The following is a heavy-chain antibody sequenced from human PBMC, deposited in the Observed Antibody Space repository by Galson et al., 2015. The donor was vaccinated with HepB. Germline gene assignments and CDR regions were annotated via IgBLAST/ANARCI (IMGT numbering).Heavy chain of an antibody. D-gene: IGHD3-10*01. CDR1: GFTFSTYS. CDR3: ARDLVVGGFSDVFDI. J-gene: IGHJ3*02. V-gene: IGHV3-48*02. CDR2: ISSSSSTI. Sequence: SLRLSCAASGFTFSTYSMNWVRQAPGRGLEWVSYISSSSSTIYYGDSVKGRFTISRDNAKNSLYLQMNSLRDEDTAVYYCARDLVVGGFSDVFDIWGQGTMVTVSS.